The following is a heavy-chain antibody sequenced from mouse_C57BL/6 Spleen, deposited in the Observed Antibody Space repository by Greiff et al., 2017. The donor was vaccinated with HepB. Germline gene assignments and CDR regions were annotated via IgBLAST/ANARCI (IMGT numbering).Heavy chain of an antibody. V-gene: IGHV1-61*01. CDR1: GYTFTSYW. CDR3: ARNYYGRSLYFDV. D-gene: IGHD1-1*01. J-gene: IGHJ1*03. Sequence: QVQLKQPGAELVRPGSSVKLSCKASGYTFTSYWMDWVKQRPGQGLEWIGNIYPSDSETHYNQKFKDKATLTVDKSSSTAYMQLSSLTSEDSAVYYCARNYYGRSLYFDVWGTGTTVTVSS. CDR2: IYPSDSET.